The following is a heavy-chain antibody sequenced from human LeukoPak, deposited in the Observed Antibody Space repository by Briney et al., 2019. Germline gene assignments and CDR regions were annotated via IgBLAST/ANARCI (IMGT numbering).Heavy chain of an antibody. Sequence: SGTLSLTCAVSGGSISSSNWWSWVRQPPGKGLEWIGEIYHSGSTNYNPSLKSRVTISVDKSKNQFSLKLGSVTAADTAVYYCARGKRSSWYPYFDYWGQGTLVTVSS. CDR1: GGSISSSNW. V-gene: IGHV4-4*02. CDR2: IYHSGST. J-gene: IGHJ4*02. D-gene: IGHD6-13*01. CDR3: ARGKRSSWYPYFDY.